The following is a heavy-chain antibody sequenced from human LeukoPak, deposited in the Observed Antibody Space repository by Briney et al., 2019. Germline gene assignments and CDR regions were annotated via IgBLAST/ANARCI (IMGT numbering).Heavy chain of an antibody. D-gene: IGHD3-22*01. CDR2: ISSSSSYI. CDR1: GFTFSSYS. Sequence: GGSLRLSCAASGFTFSSYSMNWVRQAPGKGLEWVSSISSSSSYIYYADSVKGRFTISRDNAKNSLYLQMNSLRAEDTAVYYCARIRDYYDSSGIEDCWGQGTLVTVSS. V-gene: IGHV3-21*01. J-gene: IGHJ4*02. CDR3: ARIRDYYDSSGIEDC.